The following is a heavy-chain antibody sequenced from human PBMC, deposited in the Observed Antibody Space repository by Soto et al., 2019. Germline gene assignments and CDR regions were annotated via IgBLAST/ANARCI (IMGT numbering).Heavy chain of an antibody. Sequence: ASVKVSCKASGYTFTSYGISWVRQAPGQGLEWMGWISAYNGNTNYAQKLQGRVTMTTDTSTSTAYMELRSLRSDDTAVYYCARDRSSRYYYYGMDVWGQGTTVTVSS. CDR1: GYTFTSYG. V-gene: IGHV1-18*01. J-gene: IGHJ6*02. CDR3: ARDRSSRYYYYGMDV. CDR2: ISAYNGNT. D-gene: IGHD6-13*01.